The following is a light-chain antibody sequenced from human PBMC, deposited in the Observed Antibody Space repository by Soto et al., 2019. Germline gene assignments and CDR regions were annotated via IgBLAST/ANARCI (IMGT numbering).Light chain of an antibody. V-gene: IGLV2-14*03. Sequence: QSVLTQPASVSGSPGQSITISCTGTSSDVGGYNYVSWYQQHPGKAPKLMIYDVSNRPSGVSNRFSGSKSGNTTSLTISGLRAEDEAVYYGASYAITHTGGGYVFGSGAKVAAL. CDR3: ASYAITHTGGGYV. CDR2: DVS. J-gene: IGLJ1*01. CDR1: SSDVGGYNY.